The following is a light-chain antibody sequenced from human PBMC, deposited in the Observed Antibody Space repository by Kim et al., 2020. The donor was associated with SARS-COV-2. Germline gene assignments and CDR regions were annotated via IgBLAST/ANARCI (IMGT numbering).Light chain of an antibody. Sequence: EIFLTQSPATLSLSPGERATLSCRASQSVCSYLAWYQQKPGQAPRLLIYDASNRATGIPARFSGSGSGTDFTLTISSLEPEDFAVYYCQQRSNLITFPQGTRLEIK. CDR3: QQRSNLIT. J-gene: IGKJ5*01. CDR1: QSVCSY. V-gene: IGKV3-11*01. CDR2: DAS.